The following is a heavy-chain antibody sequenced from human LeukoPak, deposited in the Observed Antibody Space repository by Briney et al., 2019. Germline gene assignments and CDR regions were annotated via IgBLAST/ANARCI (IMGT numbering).Heavy chain of an antibody. V-gene: IGHV1-46*01. CDR2: INPSGGST. CDR3: ARDGATAYTASNWFDP. D-gene: IGHD3-16*01. J-gene: IGHJ5*02. CDR1: GYTFTSYY. Sequence: ASVKVSCKASGYTFTSYYMHWVRQAPGQGLEWMGIINPSGGSTSYAQKFQGRVTMTRDMSTSTVYMELSSLRSEDTAVYYCARDGATAYTASNWFDPWGQGTLVTVSS.